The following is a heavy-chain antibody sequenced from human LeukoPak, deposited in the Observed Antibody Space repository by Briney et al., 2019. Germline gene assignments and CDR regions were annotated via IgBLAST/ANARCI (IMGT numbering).Heavy chain of an antibody. Sequence: GGSLRLSCSASGFTFSRYTMDWVRQAPGKGLEWVSSISSSSSHTHYADSVKGRFTISRDNAKNSLHLQMNGLRAEDTAVYYCAIPTCYYGSARWGDGIDIWGQGTMVTVSS. V-gene: IGHV3-21*01. CDR2: ISSSSSHT. J-gene: IGHJ3*02. CDR3: AIPTCYYGSARWGDGIDI. D-gene: IGHD3-10*01. CDR1: GFTFSRYT.